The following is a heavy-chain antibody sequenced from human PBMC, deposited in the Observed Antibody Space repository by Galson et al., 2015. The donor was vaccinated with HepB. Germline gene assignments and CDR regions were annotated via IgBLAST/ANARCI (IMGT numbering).Heavy chain of an antibody. D-gene: IGHD6-13*01. J-gene: IGHJ4*02. V-gene: IGHV3-30-3*01. Sequence: SLRLSCAASGFTFSSYAMHWVRQAPGKGLEWVAVISYDGSNKYYADSVKGRFTISRDNSKNTLYLQMNSLRAEDTAVYYCARDIERDMAAAGYFDYWGQGTLVTVSS. CDR2: ISYDGSNK. CDR1: GFTFSSYA. CDR3: ARDIERDMAAAGYFDY.